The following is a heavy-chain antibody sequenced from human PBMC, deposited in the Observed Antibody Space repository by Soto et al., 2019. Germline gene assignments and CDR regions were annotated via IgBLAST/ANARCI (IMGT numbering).Heavy chain of an antibody. D-gene: IGHD4-17*01. Sequence: SETLSLTCAVYGGSFSAYYWSWIRQPPGKGLEWIGYIHYSGSTNYNPSLKSRVTISVGTSKNQVSLKLRSVTAADTAVYYCTRVGGYYGDYPNFDYWGLGSLVTVSS. V-gene: IGHV4-59*01. CDR1: GGSFSAYY. J-gene: IGHJ4*02. CDR2: IHYSGST. CDR3: TRVGGYYGDYPNFDY.